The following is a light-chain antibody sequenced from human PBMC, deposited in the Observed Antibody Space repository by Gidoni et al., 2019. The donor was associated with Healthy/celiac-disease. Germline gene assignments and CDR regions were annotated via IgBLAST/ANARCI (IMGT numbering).Light chain of an antibody. J-gene: IGKJ3*01. CDR3: QQSYSTPRVT. V-gene: IGKV1-39*01. Sequence: DIQMTQSPSSLSASVGDRVTITCRASQSISSYLNWYQQKPGKAPKLLISAAASLHSGVPSRFSGSGSGTDFTLTISSLQPEDFATYYCQQSYSTPRVTFXPXTKVDIK. CDR2: AAA. CDR1: QSISSY.